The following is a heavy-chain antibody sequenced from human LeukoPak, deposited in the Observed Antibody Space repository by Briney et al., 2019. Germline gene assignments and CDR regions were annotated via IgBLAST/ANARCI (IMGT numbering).Heavy chain of an antibody. V-gene: IGHV1-2*02. Sequence: ASVKVSCKASGYTFTGYYLHWVRQAPGQGLEWMGWINPNSGGTNYAQKFQGRVTMTRDTSISTAYMELSRLRSDDTAVYYCARALYCTNGVCYGAFDIWGQGTMVTVSS. CDR2: INPNSGGT. CDR1: GYTFTGYY. D-gene: IGHD2-8*01. CDR3: ARALYCTNGVCYGAFDI. J-gene: IGHJ3*02.